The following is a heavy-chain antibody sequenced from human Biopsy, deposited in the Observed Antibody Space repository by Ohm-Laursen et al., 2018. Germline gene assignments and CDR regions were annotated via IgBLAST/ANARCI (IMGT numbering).Heavy chain of an antibody. J-gene: IGHJ4*02. CDR1: GYTFTNYA. CDR2: ISVKTGNT. CDR3: AREGTSVTFFGKISDYYFDF. D-gene: IGHD3-3*01. Sequence: ASVKVSCKASGYTFTNYAISWVRQAPGQGLEWLGWISVKTGNTNYTQKLQGRVTMTTDTSTNTAYMELRSLRSDDTALYYCAREGTSVTFFGKISDYYFDFWGPGTVVTVSS. V-gene: IGHV1-18*01.